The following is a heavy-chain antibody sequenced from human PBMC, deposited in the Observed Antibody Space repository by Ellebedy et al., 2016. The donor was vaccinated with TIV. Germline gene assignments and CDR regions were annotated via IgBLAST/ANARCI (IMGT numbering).Heavy chain of an antibody. D-gene: IGHD3-22*01. V-gene: IGHV1-69*13. CDR2: IIPIFGTA. CDR3: AITPHLDYYDSSGPTYYFDY. CDR1: GGTFSSYA. J-gene: IGHJ4*02. Sequence: SVKVSCXASGGTFSSYAISWVRQPPGQGLEWMGGIIPIFGTANYAQKFQGRVTITADESTSTAYMELSSLRSEDTAVYYCAITPHLDYYDSSGPTYYFDYWGQGTLVTVSS.